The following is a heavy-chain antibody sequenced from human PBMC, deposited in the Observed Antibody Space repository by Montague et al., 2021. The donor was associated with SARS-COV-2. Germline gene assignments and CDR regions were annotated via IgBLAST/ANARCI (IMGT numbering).Heavy chain of an antibody. CDR1: GFTFSSYW. CDR2: IKQDGSEK. V-gene: IGHV3-7*01. J-gene: IGHJ4*02. D-gene: IGHD6-13*01. CDR3: ARLGSSSWYLDY. Sequence: SLRLSCAASGFTFSSYWMSWVRQAPGKGLEWVANIKQDGSEKYYVDSVKGRFTISRDNAKNSLYLQMNSLRTEDTAVYYCARLGSSSWYLDYWGQGTLVTVSS.